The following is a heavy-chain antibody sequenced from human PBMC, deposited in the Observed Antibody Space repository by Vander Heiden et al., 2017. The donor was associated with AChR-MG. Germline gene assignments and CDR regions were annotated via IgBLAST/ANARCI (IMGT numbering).Heavy chain of an antibody. V-gene: IGHV1-69*01. CDR1: GATFSSYA. CDR3: ATRSGCSSDTSCVWGNYHYYVMDV. D-gene: IGHD2-15*01. CDR2: VHPNCGTT. Sequence: QVQLVQSGAEVKKSGSSVKVSCKASGATFSSYAVSWVRPAPGQGLEWLGGVHPNCGTTSFRQEVQGRVTMTADESTSTAYMELRSLRSEDTAVYYCATRSGCSSDTSCVWGNYHYYVMDVWGQGTTVTVSS. J-gene: IGHJ6*02.